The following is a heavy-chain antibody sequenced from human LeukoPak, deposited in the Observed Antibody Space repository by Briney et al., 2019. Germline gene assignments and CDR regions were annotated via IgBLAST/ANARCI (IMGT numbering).Heavy chain of an antibody. V-gene: IGHV4-4*07. D-gene: IGHD2-15*01. CDR3: ARAPSGCGGTCAFDS. CDR1: GGSISNSF. CDR2: IYTDGST. J-gene: IGHJ4*02. Sequence: SETLSLTCTVSGGSISNSFWSWIRQPAGKGLEWIGRIYTDGSTNSNPSLRSRITMSLDTSKNQFSLKLTSVTAANTAVYSCARAPSGCGGTCAFDSWGLGTLVTVSS.